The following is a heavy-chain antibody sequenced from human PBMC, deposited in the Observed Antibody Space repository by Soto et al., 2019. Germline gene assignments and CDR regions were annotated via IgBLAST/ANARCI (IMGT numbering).Heavy chain of an antibody. J-gene: IGHJ6*02. D-gene: IGHD3-3*01. Sequence: PETVPLTRPVSRGSLRRHYWSWLRPSPGKGREGIGYIYYSGSTYYNPAHKSRVTLVEKTSKNQFSLMLCSVAAAETAVYYCVGVRFTIFGGVFIGDGMDVWGQGTTVTVSS. V-gene: IGHV4-59*06. CDR2: IYYSGST. CDR3: VGVRFTIFGGVFIGDGMDV. CDR1: RGSLRRHY.